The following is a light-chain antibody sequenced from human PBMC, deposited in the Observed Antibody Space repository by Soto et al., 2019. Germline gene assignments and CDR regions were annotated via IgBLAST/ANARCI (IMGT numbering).Light chain of an antibody. Sequence: QSVLTQPASGSGSPGQSIIISCTGTSSDVGGYNYVSWYQHHPGKAPKLMIYDVSNRPSGVSNRFSGSKSGNTASLTISGLQPEDEADYYCCSYTTSNTRQIVFGTGTKVTVL. CDR2: DVS. CDR3: CSYTTSNTRQIV. CDR1: SSDVGGYNY. J-gene: IGLJ1*01. V-gene: IGLV2-14*03.